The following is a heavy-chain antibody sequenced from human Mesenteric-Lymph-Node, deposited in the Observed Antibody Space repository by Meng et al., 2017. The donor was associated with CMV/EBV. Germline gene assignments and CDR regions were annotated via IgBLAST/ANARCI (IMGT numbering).Heavy chain of an antibody. Sequence: YGIGCVRRAPGKGLGWKGWSRAYDGNTNYTQRLQSKDTMTTDTSTCTAYMELRSLRSDDTAVYYCARVTESEYCYDSSGYYYAGWFDPWGQGTLVTVSS. CDR1: YG. J-gene: IGHJ5*02. V-gene: IGHV1-18*01. D-gene: IGHD3-22*01. CDR3: ARVTESEYCYDSSGYYYAGWFDP. CDR2: SRAYDGNT.